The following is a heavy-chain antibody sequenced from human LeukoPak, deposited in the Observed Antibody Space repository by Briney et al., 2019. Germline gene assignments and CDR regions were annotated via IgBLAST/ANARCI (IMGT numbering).Heavy chain of an antibody. CDR1: GYTFTNFG. J-gene: IGHJ4*02. CDR2: ISAYNGNT. V-gene: IGHV1-18*01. Sequence: ASLKVSCTASGYTFTNFGISWVRQAPGQGLEWMGWISAYNGNTNYAQRLQGRVTMTTDTSTSTAYMELRSLRSDDTAVYYCARDRDYGDYNTQDLFVYWGQGTLVTVSS. D-gene: IGHD4-17*01. CDR3: ARDRDYGDYNTQDLFVY.